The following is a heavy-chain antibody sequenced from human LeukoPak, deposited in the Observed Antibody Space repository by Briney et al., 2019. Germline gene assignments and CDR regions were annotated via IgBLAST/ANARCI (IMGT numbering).Heavy chain of an antibody. V-gene: IGHV4-39*07. CDR3: ARDRPDYGVY. CDR2: IYYSGST. CDR1: GGSISSSSYY. Sequence: SETLSLTCTVSGGSISSSSYYWGWIRQPPGKGLEWIGSIYYSGSTYYNPSLKSRVTISVDTSKNQFSLKLSSVTAADTAVYYCARDRPDYGVYWGQGTLVTVSS. J-gene: IGHJ4*02.